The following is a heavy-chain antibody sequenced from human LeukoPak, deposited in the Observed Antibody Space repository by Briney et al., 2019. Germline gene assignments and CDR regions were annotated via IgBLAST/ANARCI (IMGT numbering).Heavy chain of an antibody. V-gene: IGHV3-21*01. CDR3: ARAEALKFRDFDY. CDR1: GSTFSNYS. Sequence: PGGSLRLSCAASGSTFSNYSMNWVRQAPGKGLEWVSSITSSGSYIYYADSVKGRFTISRDNARNSLYLQMNSLRAEDTAIYYCARAEALKFRDFDYWGQGTLVTVSS. CDR2: ITSSGSYI. J-gene: IGHJ4*02.